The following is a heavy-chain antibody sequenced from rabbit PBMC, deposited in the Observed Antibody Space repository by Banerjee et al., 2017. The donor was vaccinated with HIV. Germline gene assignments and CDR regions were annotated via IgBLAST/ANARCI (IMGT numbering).Heavy chain of an antibody. CDR1: GIDFSSYD. Sequence: QEQLKETGGGLVQPGGSLTLSCKASGIDFSSYDINWVRQAPGKGLEWIAYTYPNVGSADYASWVNGRFTISLDNAQNTVFLQMTSLTAADTATYFCATSPHYSSAWGADLWGQGTLVTVS. D-gene: IGHD4-1*01. CDR2: TYPNVGSA. J-gene: IGHJ3*01. V-gene: IGHV1S47*01. CDR3: ATSPHYSSAWGADL.